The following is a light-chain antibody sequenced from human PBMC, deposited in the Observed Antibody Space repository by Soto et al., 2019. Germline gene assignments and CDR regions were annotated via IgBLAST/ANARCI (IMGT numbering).Light chain of an antibody. CDR1: QSVDIY. CDR2: DAS. J-gene: IGKJ5*01. V-gene: IGKV3-11*01. Sequence: EIELTQSPATGRLSPGERATLSCRASQSVDIYLAWYQQKPGQAPRLLIYDASNRATGIPARFSGSGFGTEFTLTISSLQPEDFAVYHSEQYNNWFSISFGQGTRLEIK. CDR3: EQYNNWFSIS.